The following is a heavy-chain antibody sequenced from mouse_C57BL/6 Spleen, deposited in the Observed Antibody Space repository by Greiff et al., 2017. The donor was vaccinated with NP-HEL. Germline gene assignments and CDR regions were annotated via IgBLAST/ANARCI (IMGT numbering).Heavy chain of an antibody. CDR3: ARGGYYGRGPGTYWYFDV. CDR2: ISYDGSN. CDR1: GYSFTSGYY. J-gene: IGHJ1*03. V-gene: IGHV3-6*01. D-gene: IGHD1-1*01. Sequence: EVKLQESGPGLVKPSQSLSLTCSVTGYSFTSGYYWNWIRQFPGNKLEWMGYISYDGSNNYNPSLKNRISITRDTSKNQFFLKLNSVTTEDTATYYCARGGYYGRGPGTYWYFDVWGTGTTVTVSS.